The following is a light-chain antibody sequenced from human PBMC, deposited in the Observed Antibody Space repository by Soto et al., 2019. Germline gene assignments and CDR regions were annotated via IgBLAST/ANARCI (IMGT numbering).Light chain of an antibody. CDR1: QTVSSY. CDR2: GAC. Sequence: ENVLTQSPGTLSLSPLEIATLSCRASQTVSSYLTWYQQRPGQAPRLLSYGACKKANGIPDSFSGSGSGTEFPLTISRLEPEDFPLHYCQQSGTSPITFGHGTRLEIK. V-gene: IGKV3-20*01. CDR3: QQSGTSPIT. J-gene: IGKJ5*01.